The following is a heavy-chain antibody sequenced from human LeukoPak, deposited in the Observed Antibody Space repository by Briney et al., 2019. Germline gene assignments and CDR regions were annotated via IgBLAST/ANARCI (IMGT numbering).Heavy chain of an antibody. CDR3: ARASGGFCSGGSCYTAYYGMDV. CDR2: ISSSGSTI. D-gene: IGHD2-15*01. J-gene: IGHJ6*04. Sequence: PGGSLRLSCAASGFTFSSYELNWVRQAPGKGLEWVSYISSSGSTIYYADSVKGRFTISRDNSKNTLYLQMNSLRAEDTAVYYCARASGGFCSGGSCYTAYYGMDVWGKGTTVTVSS. CDR1: GFTFSSYE. V-gene: IGHV3-48*03.